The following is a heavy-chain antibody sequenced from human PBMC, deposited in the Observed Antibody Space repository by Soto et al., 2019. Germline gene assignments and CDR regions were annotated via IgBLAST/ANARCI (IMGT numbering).Heavy chain of an antibody. J-gene: IGHJ5*02. CDR2: ISSSGSTI. CDR1: GFTFSSYE. CDR3: ARELGYCSSTSCYTNWFDP. V-gene: IGHV3-48*03. Sequence: LRLSCAASGFTFSSYEMNWVRQAPWKGLEWVSYISSSGSTIYYADSVKGRSTISRDNAKNSLYLQMNSLRAEDTAVYYCARELGYCSSTSCYTNWFDPWGQGTLVTVSS. D-gene: IGHD2-2*02.